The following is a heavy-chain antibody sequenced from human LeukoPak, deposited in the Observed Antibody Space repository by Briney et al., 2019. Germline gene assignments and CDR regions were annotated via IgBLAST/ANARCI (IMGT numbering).Heavy chain of an antibody. D-gene: IGHD4-17*01. CDR2: ISWNSGSI. V-gene: IGHV3-9*01. CDR3: AKGVTTLLG. J-gene: IGHJ4*02. CDR1: GFTFDDYP. Sequence: PGGSLRLSCAASGFTFDDYPMHWVRQAPGKGLEWVSGISWNSGSIGYADSVKGRFTISRDNAKNSLYLQMNRLRAEDTALYYCAKGVTTLLGWGQGTLVTVSS.